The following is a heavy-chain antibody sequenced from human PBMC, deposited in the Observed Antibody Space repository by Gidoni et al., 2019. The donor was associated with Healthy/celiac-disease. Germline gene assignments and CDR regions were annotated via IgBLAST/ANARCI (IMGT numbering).Heavy chain of an antibody. CDR3: ECSGYYYGMDV. V-gene: IGHV4-39*01. J-gene: IGHJ6*02. D-gene: IGHD2-8*01. Sequence: QLQLQESGPGLVKPSETLSLTCTVSGGSISSSSYYWGWIRQPPGKGLEWIGSLYYSGSTYHNPSLKSRGTISVDTSKNQFSLKLSSVTAADTAVYYCECSGYYYGMDVWGQGTTVTVSS. CDR1: GGSISSSSYY. CDR2: LYYSGST.